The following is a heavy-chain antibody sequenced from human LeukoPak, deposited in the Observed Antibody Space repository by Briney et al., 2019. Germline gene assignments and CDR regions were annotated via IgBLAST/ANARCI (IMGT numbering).Heavy chain of an antibody. D-gene: IGHD3-10*01. CDR3: ARGGSGSPYGMDV. CDR1: GFSFSTYS. CDR2: ISSSSSYI. Sequence: GGSLRLSCVVSGFSFSTYSLNWIRQAPGKGLEWVSSISSSSSYIYYADSVKGRFTISRDNAKNSLYLQMNSLRAEDTAVYYCARGGSGSPYGMDVWGQGTTVTVSS. V-gene: IGHV3-21*01. J-gene: IGHJ6*02.